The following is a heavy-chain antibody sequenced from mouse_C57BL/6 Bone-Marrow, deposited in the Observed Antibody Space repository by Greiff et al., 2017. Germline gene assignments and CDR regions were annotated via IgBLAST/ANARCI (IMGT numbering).Heavy chain of an antibody. J-gene: IGHJ3*01. CDR1: GYAFSSSW. D-gene: IGHD2-3*01. Sequence: QVQLQQSGPELVKPGASVKISCKASGYAFSSSWMTWVKQRPGQGLEWIGRIYPGDGDTNSNGKFKGKATLTADKSSSTTDMPLSSLTSEDSAVDFCARWLLRGFAYWGQGTMVTVAA. CDR3: ARWLLRGFAY. CDR2: IYPGDGDT. V-gene: IGHV1-82*01.